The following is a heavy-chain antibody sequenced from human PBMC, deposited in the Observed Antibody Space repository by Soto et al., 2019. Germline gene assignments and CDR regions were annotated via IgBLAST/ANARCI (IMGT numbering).Heavy chain of an antibody. D-gene: IGHD2-21*01. V-gene: IGHV3-66*01. J-gene: IGHJ3*01. Sequence: VQLVESGGGLVQPGGSLRLSCAASGFTVSSNYMNWVRQAPGKGLEWLSVLYSGAGTYYADSVKDSFTISRDNSKNTLYLQLNSLRAEDTAIYYCARECGGDCSNAFDLWGKGTMVTVSP. CDR1: GFTVSSNY. CDR2: LYSGAGT. CDR3: ARECGGDCSNAFDL.